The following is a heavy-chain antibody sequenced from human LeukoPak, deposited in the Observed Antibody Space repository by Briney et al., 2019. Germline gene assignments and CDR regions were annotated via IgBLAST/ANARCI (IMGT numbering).Heavy chain of an antibody. CDR2: ISGSGGST. Sequence: GGSLRLSCAASGFTFSSYAMSWVRQAPGKGLEWVSAISGSGGSTYYADSVKGRFTISRDHSKHTLYLQMNSLRAEDTAVYYCAKDGGPGGYSYGFLGYWGQGTLVTVSS. V-gene: IGHV3-23*01. J-gene: IGHJ4*02. CDR3: AKDGGPGGYSYGFLGY. D-gene: IGHD5-18*01. CDR1: GFTFSSYA.